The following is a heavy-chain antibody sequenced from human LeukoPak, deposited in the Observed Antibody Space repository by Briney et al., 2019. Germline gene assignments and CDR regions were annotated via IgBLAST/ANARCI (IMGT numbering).Heavy chain of an antibody. D-gene: IGHD2-2*01. CDR3: VKADELTSNPYFQR. CDR1: GFTFSSYG. CDR2: TLYDGKTK. V-gene: IGHV3-30*18. J-gene: IGHJ1*01. Sequence: PGGSLRLSCAASGFTFSSYGMHWVRQPPGKGPEWVAYTLYDGKTKYYADSVEGRFNISRDNSKNTLYLQMNSVRADDTAVYYCVKADELTSNPYFQRWGQGTLVIVSS.